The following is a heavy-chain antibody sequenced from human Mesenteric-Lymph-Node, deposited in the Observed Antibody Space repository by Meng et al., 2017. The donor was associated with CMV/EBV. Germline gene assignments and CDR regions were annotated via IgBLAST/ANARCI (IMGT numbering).Heavy chain of an antibody. D-gene: IGHD2-2*01. CDR2: AIHYGAS. CDR1: GDSISSPNW. V-gene: IGHV4-4*02. Sequence: GDSISSPNWWTWVRQTPGKGLEWIGEAIHYGASNYNPSLQSRVTISLDKSKNQFSLNLKSATAADTGVYYCARVRGGCSASSCTLDPWGQGTLVTVSS. J-gene: IGHJ5*02. CDR3: ARVRGGCSASSCTLDP.